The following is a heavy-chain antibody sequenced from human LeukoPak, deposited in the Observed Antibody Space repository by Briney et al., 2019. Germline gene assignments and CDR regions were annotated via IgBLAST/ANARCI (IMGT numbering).Heavy chain of an antibody. CDR2: ISGSGGST. J-gene: IGHJ4*02. CDR3: ARDLGGYDYRVDY. CDR1: GFTFSSYD. Sequence: GGSLTLTCAASGFTFSSYDWSWVRQAPGKGLEWVSAISGSGGSTYYADSVKGRFTISRDNSKNTLYLQMNSLRAEDTAVYYCARDLGGYDYRVDYWGQGTLVTVSS. V-gene: IGHV3-23*01. D-gene: IGHD5-12*01.